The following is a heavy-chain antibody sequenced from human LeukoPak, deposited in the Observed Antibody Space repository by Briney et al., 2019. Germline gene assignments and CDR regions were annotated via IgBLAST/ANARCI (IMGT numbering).Heavy chain of an antibody. J-gene: IGHJ4*02. V-gene: IGHV3-30*04. CDR2: ISYDGSNK. Sequence: GGSLRLSCAGSGFTFSSYAMHWVRQAPGKGLEWVAVISYDGSNKYYADSVKGRFTISRDNSKNTLYLQMNSLRAEDTAVYYCARDSNDSSGYYYYWGQGTLVTVSS. CDR1: GFTFSSYA. CDR3: ARDSNDSSGYYYY. D-gene: IGHD3-22*01.